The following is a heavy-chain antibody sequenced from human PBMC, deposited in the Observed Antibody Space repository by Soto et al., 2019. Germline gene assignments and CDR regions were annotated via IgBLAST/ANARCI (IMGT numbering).Heavy chain of an antibody. Sequence: SETLSLTCTVSGGSISSGGYYWSWIRQHPGKGLEWIGYIYYSGSTYYNPSLKSRVTISVDTSKNQFSLKLSSVTAADTAVYYCARDRSPPLVYAPNHDAFDIWGQGTMVTVSS. CDR3: ARDRSPPLVYAPNHDAFDI. J-gene: IGHJ3*02. D-gene: IGHD2-8*01. CDR2: IYYSGST. CDR1: GGSISSGGYY. V-gene: IGHV4-31*03.